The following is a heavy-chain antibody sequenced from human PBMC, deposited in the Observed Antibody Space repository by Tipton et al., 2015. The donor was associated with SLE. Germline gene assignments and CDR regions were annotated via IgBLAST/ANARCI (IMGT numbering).Heavy chain of an antibody. J-gene: IGHJ6*02. V-gene: IGHV4-61*02. CDR2: IYTSGST. CDR3: ARGLGFWDV. D-gene: IGHD5-12*01. Sequence: TLSLTCTVSGGSISSGSYYWSWIRQPAGKGLEWIGRIYTSGSTTYKPSLKSRVTISVDTSKNQISLKLNSVTAADTAVYYCARGLGFWDVWGQGTTVTVSS. CDR1: GGSISSGSYY.